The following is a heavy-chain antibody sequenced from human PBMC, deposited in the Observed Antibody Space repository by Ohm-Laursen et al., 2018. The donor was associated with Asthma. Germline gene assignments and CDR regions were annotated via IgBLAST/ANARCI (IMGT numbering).Heavy chain of an antibody. CDR3: ARASGGYYIDY. CDR2: ISSSRSAI. J-gene: IGHJ4*02. V-gene: IGHV3-48*01. Sequence: SLRLSCAASGFTFSVHSMNWVRQAPGKGLEWISYISSSRSAIYYADSVKGRFTISRDNAKNSLYLQMNSLRAEDTAVYYCARASGGYYIDYWGQGTLVTVSS. D-gene: IGHD1-26*01. CDR1: GFTFSVHS.